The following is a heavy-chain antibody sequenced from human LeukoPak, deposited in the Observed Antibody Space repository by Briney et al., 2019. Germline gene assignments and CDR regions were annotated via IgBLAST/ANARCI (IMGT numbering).Heavy chain of an antibody. J-gene: IGHJ6*03. V-gene: IGHV4-38-2*02. Sequence: SETLSLTCTVSGYSISSGYHWGWIRQPPGKGLEWIGSIYHSGSTNYNPSLKSRVTISVDTSKNQFSLKLSSVTAADTAVYYCAGTYTYYYYYYMDVWGKGTTVTISS. CDR3: AGTYTYYYYYYMDV. CDR1: GYSISSGYH. CDR2: IYHSGST. D-gene: IGHD2-2*02.